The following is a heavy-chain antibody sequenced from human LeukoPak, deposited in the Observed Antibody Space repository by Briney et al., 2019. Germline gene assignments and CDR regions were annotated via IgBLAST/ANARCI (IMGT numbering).Heavy chain of an antibody. CDR3: ARAIRDASVSLRFDY. CDR2: IYSGGST. J-gene: IGHJ4*02. D-gene: IGHD5-24*01. V-gene: IGHV3-66*02. Sequence: GGSLRLSCVASGFSVGNNYMNWVRQAPGKGLEWVSVIYSGGSTYYADSVKGRFTISRDSSKNTLYLQIHSLRVEDRAVYYCARAIRDASVSLRFDYWGQGTLVTVSS. CDR1: GFSVGNNY.